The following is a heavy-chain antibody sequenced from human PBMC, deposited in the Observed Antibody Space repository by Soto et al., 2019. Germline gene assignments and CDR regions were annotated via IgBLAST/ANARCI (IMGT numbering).Heavy chain of an antibody. J-gene: IGHJ3*02. CDR3: DSRTCVRSSFDI. CDR2: INHSGST. CDR1: GGSFSGYY. V-gene: IGHV4-34*01. Sequence: SETLSLTCAVYGGSFSGYYWSWIRQPPGKGLEWIGEINHSGSTNYNPSLKSRVTISVDTSKNQFCLKLSSVTAADPALYCCDSRTCVRSSFDIWDQGTMGTVSS. D-gene: IGHD3-10*02.